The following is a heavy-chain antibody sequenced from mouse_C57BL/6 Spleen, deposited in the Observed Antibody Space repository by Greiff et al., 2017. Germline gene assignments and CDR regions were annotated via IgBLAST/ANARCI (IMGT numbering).Heavy chain of an antibody. J-gene: IGHJ3*01. CDR3: ARLESFAY. CDR2: ISSGGSYT. Sequence: EVQVVESGGDLVKPGGSLKLSCAASGFTFSSYGMSWVRQTPDKRLEWVATISSGGSYTYYPYSVKGRFTISRDNAKNTLYLQMSSLKSEDTAMYYCARLESFAYWGQGTLVTVSA. CDR1: GFTFSSYG. V-gene: IGHV5-6*01.